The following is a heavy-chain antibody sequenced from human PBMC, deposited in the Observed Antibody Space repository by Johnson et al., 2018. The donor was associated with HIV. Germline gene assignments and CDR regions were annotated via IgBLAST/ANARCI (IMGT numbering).Heavy chain of an antibody. CDR1: GFTFSSYG. CDR3: VKLPVAPSYGAFDI. D-gene: IGHD6-19*01. J-gene: IGHJ3*02. Sequence: QVQLVESGGGVVQPGRSLRLSCAASGFTFSSYGMHWVRQAPGKGLEWVAVIWYDGSNKYYADSVKGRFTISRDNSKNTRYLQMNSLRAEDTAVYYCVKLPVAPSYGAFDIWGQGTMVTVSS. V-gene: IGHV3-33*06. CDR2: IWYDGSNK.